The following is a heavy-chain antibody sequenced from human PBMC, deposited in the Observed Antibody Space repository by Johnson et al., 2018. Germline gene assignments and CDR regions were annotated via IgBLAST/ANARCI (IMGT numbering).Heavy chain of an antibody. Sequence: QVQLQESGPGLVKPSQTLSLTCTVSGGSISSGGYYWTWIRQHPGKGLEWIGYIYYSGSTYYNPSLKSRLTISVDTSKNPFSLRLSSVTAADTAVYYCARESRYYYDSSGYPAPPDAFDIWGQGTMVTVSS. CDR1: GGSISSGGYY. V-gene: IGHV4-31*03. D-gene: IGHD3-22*01. J-gene: IGHJ3*02. CDR3: ARESRYYYDSSGYPAPPDAFDI. CDR2: IYYSGST.